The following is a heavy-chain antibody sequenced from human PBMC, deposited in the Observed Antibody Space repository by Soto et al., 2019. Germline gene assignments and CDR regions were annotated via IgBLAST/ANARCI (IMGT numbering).Heavy chain of an antibody. J-gene: IGHJ3*01. D-gene: IGHD3-22*01. CDR2: SYYSGRT. V-gene: IGHV4-59*08. CDR1: GGSISSYY. CDR3: ARPYYYDSSGYYAHTKWVRYDAFDL. Sequence: SETLSLTSPASGGSISSYYWSWSRRPPGQGREWIGYSYYSGRTDYNPSLTSRVTISVDTSKNQFSLKLSSVTAADTAVYYCARPYYYDSSGYYAHTKWVRYDAFDLWGQGTMVTVSS.